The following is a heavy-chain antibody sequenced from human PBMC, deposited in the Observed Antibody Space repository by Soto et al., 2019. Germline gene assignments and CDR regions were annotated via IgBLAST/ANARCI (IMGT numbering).Heavy chain of an antibody. Sequence: QVQLQQWGAGLLKPSETLSLTCAVYGGSFSGYYWSWIRQPPGKGLVWVGDIDHTGSTTYNPSLTSHVPISEDKSKNHFSLQLGSVTAEDTAVYYCARFARWFDPWGQGTLVTVSS. V-gene: IGHV4-34*01. CDR2: IDHTGST. CDR3: ARFARWFDP. D-gene: IGHD3-10*01. J-gene: IGHJ5*02. CDR1: GGSFSGYY.